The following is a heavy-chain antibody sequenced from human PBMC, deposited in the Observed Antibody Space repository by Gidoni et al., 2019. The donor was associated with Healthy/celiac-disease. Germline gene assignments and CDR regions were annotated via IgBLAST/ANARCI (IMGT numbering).Heavy chain of an antibody. CDR3: ARGVGDIVVVVAASGAFDI. Sequence: QVQLQQWGAGLLKPSETLSLTCAVYGGSFSGYYWSWIRQPPGKGLEWIGEINHSGSTNYNPSLKSRVTISVDTSKNQFSLKLSSVTAADTAVYYCARGVGDIVVVVAASGAFDIWGQGTMVTVSS. D-gene: IGHD2-15*01. CDR1: GGSFSGYY. CDR2: INHSGST. V-gene: IGHV4-34*01. J-gene: IGHJ3*02.